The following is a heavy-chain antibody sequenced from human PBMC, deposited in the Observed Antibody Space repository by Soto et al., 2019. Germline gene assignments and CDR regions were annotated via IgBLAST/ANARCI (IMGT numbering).Heavy chain of an antibody. CDR1: GDSFSDYY. J-gene: IGHJ4*02. CDR3: ARGHYSSGWPIDH. CDR2: VFHSATT. D-gene: IGHD6-19*01. Sequence: TLSLTCTVSGDSFSDYYWNWIRQVPGKGLEWIGFVFHSATTSYNPSLKTRVAISDDTSKKQFSLRLTSVTAADTAIYYRARGHYSSGWPIDHWGQGILVTVSS. V-gene: IGHV4-59*01.